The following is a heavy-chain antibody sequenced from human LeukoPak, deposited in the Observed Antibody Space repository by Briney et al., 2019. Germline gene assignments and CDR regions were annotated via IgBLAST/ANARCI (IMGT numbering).Heavy chain of an antibody. Sequence: GGSLRLSCTVSGFTVSSNSMTWVRQVPGKGLEWISTITNSGDKTYYADFVKGRFTIARDNFKNTLYLQMNGLRAEDTALYYCAKVKGKDGVRDAYDIWGQGTMVTVSS. CDR1: GFTVSSNS. CDR2: ITNSGDKT. V-gene: IGHV3-23*01. CDR3: AKVKGKDGVRDAYDI. D-gene: IGHD1-1*01. J-gene: IGHJ3*02.